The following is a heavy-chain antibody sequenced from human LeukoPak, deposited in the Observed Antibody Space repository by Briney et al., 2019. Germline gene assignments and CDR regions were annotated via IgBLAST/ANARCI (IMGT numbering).Heavy chain of an antibody. J-gene: IGHJ4*02. Sequence: SQTLSLTCTVSGASISSGSYYWSWIRQPAGKGLGWIGRIYTSGSTNYIPSLKSRVTISVDTSKNQFSLKLSSVTAADTAVYYCATTSMVRGVVDYWGQGTLVTVSS. CDR3: ATTSMVRGVVDY. CDR1: GASISSGSYY. CDR2: IYTSGST. V-gene: IGHV4-61*02. D-gene: IGHD3-10*01.